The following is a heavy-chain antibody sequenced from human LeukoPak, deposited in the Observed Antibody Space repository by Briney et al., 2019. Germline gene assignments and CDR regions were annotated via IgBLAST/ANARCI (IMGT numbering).Heavy chain of an antibody. CDR1: GGTFSSYG. Sequence: ASVKVSCKASGGTFSSYGISWVRQAPGQGLEWMGGIIPILGTANYAQKFQGRVTITADESTSTAYMELSSLRAGGTAVYYCARGPDSSGYNSEYSFEYWGQGTLVTVSS. V-gene: IGHV1-69*01. CDR3: ARGPDSSGYNSEYSFEY. J-gene: IGHJ4*02. CDR2: IIPILGTA. D-gene: IGHD3-22*01.